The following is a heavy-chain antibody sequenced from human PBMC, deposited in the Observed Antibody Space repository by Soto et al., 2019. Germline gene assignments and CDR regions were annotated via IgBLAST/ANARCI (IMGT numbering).Heavy chain of an antibody. CDR1: GFTFSNAW. CDR2: IKSKTDGGTT. V-gene: IGHV3-15*01. J-gene: IGHJ6*03. CDR3: TTDCGGYSSGWAMLYYYYYYMDV. Sequence: GGSLRLSCAASGFTFSNAWMSWVRQAPGKGLEWVGRIKSKTDGGTTDYAAPVKGRFTISRDDSKNTLYLQMNSLKTEDTAVYYCTTDCGGYSSGWAMLYYYYYYMDVWGKGTTVTVSS. D-gene: IGHD6-19*01.